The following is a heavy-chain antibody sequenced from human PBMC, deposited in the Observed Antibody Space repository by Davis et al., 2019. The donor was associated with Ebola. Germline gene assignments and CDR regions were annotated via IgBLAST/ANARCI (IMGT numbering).Heavy chain of an antibody. CDR2: IGPSGNSF. D-gene: IGHD2/OR15-2a*01. V-gene: IGHV3-11*04. CDR3: VRALEGGNSIRNY. CDR1: GFTFSDYY. Sequence: GESLKISCEVSGFTFSDYYMSWIRKAPGKGLEWIAYIGPSGNSFYCADSVKGRFTISRDNANNSLYLQMNSLRAEDTAVYYCVRALEGGNSIRNYWGQGTQVTVSS. J-gene: IGHJ4*02.